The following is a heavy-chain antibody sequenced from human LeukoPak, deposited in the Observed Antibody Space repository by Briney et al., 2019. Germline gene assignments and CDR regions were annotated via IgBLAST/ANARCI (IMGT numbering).Heavy chain of an antibody. Sequence: ASVKVSCKASGYTFTGYYMHWVRQAPGQGLEWMGWINPNSGGTNYAQKFQGRVTMTRDTSISTAYMELSRLRSDDTAVYYCAKIKNWGPLVYYFDYWGQGTLVTVSS. CDR1: GYTFTGYY. CDR3: AKIKNWGPLVYYFDY. CDR2: INPNSGGT. J-gene: IGHJ4*02. D-gene: IGHD7-27*01. V-gene: IGHV1-2*02.